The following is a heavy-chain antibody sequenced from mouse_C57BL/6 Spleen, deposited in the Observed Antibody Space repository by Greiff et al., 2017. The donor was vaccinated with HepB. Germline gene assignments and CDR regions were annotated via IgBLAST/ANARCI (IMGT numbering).Heavy chain of an antibody. V-gene: IGHV1-55*01. CDR3: ARTYYYGSGSDFDY. Sequence: QVQLQQPGAELVKPGASVKMSCKASGYTFTSYWITWVKQRPGQGLEWIGDIYPGSGSTNYNEKFKSKATLTVDTSSSTAYMQLSSLTSEDSAVYYCARTYYYGSGSDFDYWGQGTTLTVSS. J-gene: IGHJ2*01. D-gene: IGHD1-1*01. CDR2: IYPGSGST. CDR1: GYTFTSYW.